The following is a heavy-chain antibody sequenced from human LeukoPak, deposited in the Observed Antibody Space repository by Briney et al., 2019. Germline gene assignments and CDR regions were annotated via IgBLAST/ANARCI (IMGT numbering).Heavy chain of an antibody. Sequence: PSETLSLTCSVSGGSISSYYWSWIRQPPGKGLEWIGYVYYSGSTNYNPSLKSRVTISVDSSKNQFSLKRSSVTAADTAVYYCARRYSSSWSDAFDIWGQGTMVTVSS. CDR2: VYYSGST. CDR3: ARRYSSSWSDAFDI. CDR1: GGSISSYY. V-gene: IGHV4-59*01. J-gene: IGHJ3*02. D-gene: IGHD6-13*01.